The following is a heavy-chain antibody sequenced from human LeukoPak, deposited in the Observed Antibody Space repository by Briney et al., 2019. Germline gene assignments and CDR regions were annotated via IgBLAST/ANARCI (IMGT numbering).Heavy chain of an antibody. CDR1: GFTFSSFA. CDR3: ARGDYGESLIDY. V-gene: IGHV3-23*01. D-gene: IGHD4-17*01. J-gene: IGHJ4*02. CDR2: ISGSGGST. Sequence: PGGSLRLSCAASGFTFSSFAMSWVRQAPGKGLEWVSAISGSGGSTFYADSVKGRFTISRDNSKNTLFLQMNSLRPEDTAVYYCARGDYGESLIDYWGQGTLVIVSS.